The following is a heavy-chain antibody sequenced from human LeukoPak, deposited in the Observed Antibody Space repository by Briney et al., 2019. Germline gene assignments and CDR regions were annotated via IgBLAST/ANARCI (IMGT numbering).Heavy chain of an antibody. CDR1: GYTFTSYG. CDR2: ISAYNGNT. CDR3: ESDLRSLYDSSGYPSYYYYYGMDV. D-gene: IGHD3-22*01. J-gene: IGHJ6*02. Sequence: ASVKVSCKASGYTFTSYGISWVRQAPGQGLEWMGWISAYNGNTNYAQKLQGRVTMTTDTSTSTAYMELRSLRSDDTAVYYCESDLRSLYDSSGYPSYYYYYGMDVWGQGTTVTVSS. V-gene: IGHV1-18*01.